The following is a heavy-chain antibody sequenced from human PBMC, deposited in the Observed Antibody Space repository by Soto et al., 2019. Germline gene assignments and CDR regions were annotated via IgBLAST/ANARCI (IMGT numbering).Heavy chain of an antibody. Sequence: PSQTLSLTCAISGDSVSSNSAAWNWIRQSPSRGLEWLGRTYYRSKWYNDYAVSAKSRITINPDTSKNQFSLQLNSVTPEDTAVYYCATGRSPGYSSVNPGHYYYYYGMDVWGQGTSVPVSS. V-gene: IGHV6-1*01. CDR2: TYYRSKWYN. J-gene: IGHJ6*02. CDR1: GDSVSSNSAA. CDR3: ATGRSPGYSSVNPGHYYYYYGMDV. D-gene: IGHD6-19*01.